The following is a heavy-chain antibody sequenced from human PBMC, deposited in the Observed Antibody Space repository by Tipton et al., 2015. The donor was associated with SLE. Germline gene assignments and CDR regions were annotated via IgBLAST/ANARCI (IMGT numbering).Heavy chain of an antibody. CDR3: ARDLGGSPDY. CDR1: GFTFSSYW. CDR2: IKQDGSEK. Sequence: QLVQSGGGLVQPGGSLRLSCAASGFTFSSYWMNWVRQAPGKGLEWVANIKQDGSEKHYVDSVKGRFTISRDNAKNSLYLQMKSLRAEDTAVYYCARDLGGSPDYWGQGTLVTVSS. V-gene: IGHV3-7*01. D-gene: IGHD3-10*01. J-gene: IGHJ4*02.